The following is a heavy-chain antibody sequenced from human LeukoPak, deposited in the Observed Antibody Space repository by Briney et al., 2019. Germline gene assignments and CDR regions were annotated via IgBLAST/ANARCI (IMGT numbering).Heavy chain of an antibody. D-gene: IGHD3-9*01. CDR3: ARGEYFDWLLYSYYYYYMDV. J-gene: IGHJ6*03. Sequence: GGSLRLSCAASGLSFSTYSMNWVRQAPGKGLEWVSSISSSSIYRYYADSVKGRFTISRDNAKKSLYLQMNSLRAEDTAVYYCARGEYFDWLLYSYYYYYMDVWGKGTTVTVSS. CDR2: ISSSSIYR. CDR1: GLSFSTYS. V-gene: IGHV3-21*01.